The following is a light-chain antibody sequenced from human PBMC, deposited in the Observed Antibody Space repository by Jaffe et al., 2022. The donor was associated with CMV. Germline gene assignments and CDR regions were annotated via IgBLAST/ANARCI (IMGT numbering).Light chain of an antibody. V-gene: IGKV2-28*01. J-gene: IGKJ2*01. CDR1: QSLLHSNGKTY. CDR2: LDS. Sequence: DIVMTQSPLSLPVTPGEPAAISCRSSQSLLHSNGKTYLDWYLQKPGRSPQLLIYLDSNRASGVPDRFSGSGSGTEFTLKISRVEAEDVGIYYCMQALQTPYTFGQGTRLEIK. CDR3: MQALQTPYT.